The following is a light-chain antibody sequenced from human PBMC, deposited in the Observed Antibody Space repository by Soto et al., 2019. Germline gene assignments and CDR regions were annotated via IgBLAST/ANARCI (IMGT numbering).Light chain of an antibody. CDR3: SSYTVSNTLAYV. CDR2: KNN. Sequence: QSVLTQPPSASGTPGQRVTISCSGGSYNVGKNLVYWYQQRPGTAPKLIIFKNNQRPSGVPDRFSGSNSGSSASLAISGLQPEDEADYYCSSYTVSNTLAYVFGTGTKLTVL. CDR1: SYNVGKNL. J-gene: IGLJ1*01. V-gene: IGLV1-47*01.